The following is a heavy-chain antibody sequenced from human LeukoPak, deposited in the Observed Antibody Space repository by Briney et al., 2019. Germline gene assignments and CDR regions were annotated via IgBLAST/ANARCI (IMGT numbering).Heavy chain of an antibody. Sequence: SETLSLTCTVSGGSISSHYWSWIRQPPGKGLEWIGYIYYSGSTNYNPSLKSRVTISVDTSKNQFSLKLSSVTVADTAVYYCARDKADPYYYDSSGDAFDIWGQGTMVTVSS. CDR3: ARDKADPYYYDSSGDAFDI. D-gene: IGHD3-22*01. J-gene: IGHJ3*02. V-gene: IGHV4-59*11. CDR2: IYYSGST. CDR1: GGSISSHY.